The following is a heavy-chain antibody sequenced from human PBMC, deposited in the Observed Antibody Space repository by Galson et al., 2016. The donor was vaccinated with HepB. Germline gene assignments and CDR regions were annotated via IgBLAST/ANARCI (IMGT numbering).Heavy chain of an antibody. J-gene: IGHJ5*01. CDR2: ISGDGRTI. V-gene: IGHV3-11*01. CDR3: ARMFPLYRSGWYVRGAGWFDS. D-gene: IGHD6-19*01. Sequence: SLRLSCAASGFTFSYYYMSWIRQAPGKGLEWVSYISGDGRTINYADSVKGRFTISRDNAENSLYLHMNSLTGEDPAVYYWARMFPLYRSGWYVRGAGWFDSWGQGTLVTVSS. CDR1: GFTFSYYY.